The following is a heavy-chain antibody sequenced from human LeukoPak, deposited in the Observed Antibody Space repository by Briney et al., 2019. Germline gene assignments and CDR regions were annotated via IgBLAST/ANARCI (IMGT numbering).Heavy chain of an antibody. CDR2: INHSGST. CDR3: ARAARGAKYYYGSGSYREYFQH. Sequence: SETLSLTCAVYGGSFSGYYWSWIRQPPGKGLEWIGEINHSGSTNYNPSLKSRVTISVDTSKNQFSLKLSSVTAADTAVYYCARAARGAKYYYGSGSYREYFQHWGQGTLVAVSS. J-gene: IGHJ1*01. V-gene: IGHV4-34*01. D-gene: IGHD3-10*01. CDR1: GGSFSGYY.